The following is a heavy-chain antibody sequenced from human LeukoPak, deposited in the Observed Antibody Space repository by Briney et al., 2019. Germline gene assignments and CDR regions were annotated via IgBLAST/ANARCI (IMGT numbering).Heavy chain of an antibody. Sequence: SQTLSLTCAISGDSVSSNSAAWNWIRQSPSRGLEWLGRTYYRSKWYHDYAVSVKSRITINPDTSKNQFSLQLNSVTPEDTAVNYCATQLVIESGGMDVWGQGTMVTVSS. V-gene: IGHV6-1*01. CDR3: ATQLVIESGGMDV. CDR2: TYYRSKWYH. CDR1: GDSVSSNSAA. D-gene: IGHD3-9*01. J-gene: IGHJ6*02.